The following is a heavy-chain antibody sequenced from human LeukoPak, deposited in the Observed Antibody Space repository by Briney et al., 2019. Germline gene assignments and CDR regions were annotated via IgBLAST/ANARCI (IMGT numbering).Heavy chain of an antibody. CDR2: IYPGDSDT. D-gene: IGHD3-3*01. CDR3: ARGYYDFWSGDSAYYYYMDV. J-gene: IGHJ6*03. Sequence: GASLQISCQGSGYSFTSYWIGRVRQMPGKGLEWLGIIYPGDSDTRYSPSFQGQVTISADKSISTAYLQWSSLKASDTAMYYCARGYYDFWSGDSAYYYYMDVWGKGTTVTVSS. CDR1: GYSFTSYW. V-gene: IGHV5-51*01.